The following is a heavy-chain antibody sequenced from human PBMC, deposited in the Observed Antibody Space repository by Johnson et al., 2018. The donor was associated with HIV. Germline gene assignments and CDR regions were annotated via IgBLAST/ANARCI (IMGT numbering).Heavy chain of an antibody. J-gene: IGHJ3*02. CDR3: ARVDTAMTYDAFDI. V-gene: IGHV3-66*01. D-gene: IGHD5-18*01. CDR1: GFTVSGNY. CDR2: IYSGGST. Sequence: MLLVESGGGVVQPGGSLRLSCAASGFTVSGNYMSWVRQAPGKGLEWVSVIYSGGSTYYADSVKGRFTISRDNSKNTLYLQMNSLRAEDTAVYYCARVDTAMTYDAFDIWGQGTMVTVSS.